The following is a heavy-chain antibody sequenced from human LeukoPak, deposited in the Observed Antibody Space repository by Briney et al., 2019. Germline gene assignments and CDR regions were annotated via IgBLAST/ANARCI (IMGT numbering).Heavy chain of an antibody. J-gene: IGHJ4*02. V-gene: IGHV3-23*01. Sequence: GSLRLSCAASGFTFSTYAMSWVRQAAGKGLEWVSLISGSGGGTYYADSVKGRFTISRDNSKNTLYLQMNSLRAEDTAVYYCASAMIVHQGAFDYWGQGTLVTVSS. CDR1: GFTFSTYA. D-gene: IGHD3-22*01. CDR2: ISGSGGGT. CDR3: ASAMIVHQGAFDY.